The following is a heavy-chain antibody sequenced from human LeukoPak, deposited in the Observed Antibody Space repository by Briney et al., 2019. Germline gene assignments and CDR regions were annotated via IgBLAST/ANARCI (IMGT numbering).Heavy chain of an antibody. CDR1: GFPFSNYW. Sequence: GGSLRLSCAASGFPFSNYWMHWVRQAPGKGLVWVSRVNSDGSTTNYADSVKGRFTISRDNAENTLYMRMNSLRPEDTAVYYCARGYYSSSRFDSWGQGTLVTVSS. D-gene: IGHD6-13*01. CDR3: ARGYYSSSRFDS. CDR2: VNSDGSTT. J-gene: IGHJ4*02. V-gene: IGHV3-74*01.